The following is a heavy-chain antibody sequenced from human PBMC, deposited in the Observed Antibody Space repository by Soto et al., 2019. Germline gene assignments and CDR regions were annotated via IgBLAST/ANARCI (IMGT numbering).Heavy chain of an antibody. Sequence: DVQLVESGGGLVKPGGSLRLSCAASGVTFSDAWMKWVRQAPGKGLEWVARIKSNGAGGTTDYAAPVKGRFTISRDDSKDTVYLQMNSLRTEDTAVYYCSTRRGGLVPYWGQGTLVTVSS. CDR3: STRRGGLVPY. D-gene: IGHD3-16*01. J-gene: IGHJ4*02. V-gene: IGHV3-15*07. CDR1: GVTFSDAW. CDR2: IKSNGAGGTT.